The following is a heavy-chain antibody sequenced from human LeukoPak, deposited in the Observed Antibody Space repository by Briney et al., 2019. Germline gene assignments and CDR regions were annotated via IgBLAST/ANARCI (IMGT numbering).Heavy chain of an antibody. Sequence: PGGSLRLSCTASGFTFNTYAMSWVRQAPGKGLEWVSAISPSGAHSYDADSVQGRFTISRDNSKNTLYLQMSSLRAEDTAIYYCAKEYDSSENDAFHIWGQGTMVTVSS. CDR1: GFTFNTYA. CDR3: AKEYDSSENDAFHI. J-gene: IGHJ3*02. CDR2: ISPSGAHS. D-gene: IGHD3-22*01. V-gene: IGHV3-23*01.